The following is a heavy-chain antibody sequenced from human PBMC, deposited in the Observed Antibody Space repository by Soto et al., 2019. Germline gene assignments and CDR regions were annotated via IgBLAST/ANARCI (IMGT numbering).Heavy chain of an antibody. V-gene: IGHV1-3*01. D-gene: IGHD5-12*01. CDR1: GYTFTSYA. CDR2: INAGNGNT. CDR3: ARSAVLTWEIVTPPNY. Sequence: ASVKVSCKASGYTFTSYAMHWVRQAPGQRLEWMGWINAGNGNTKYSQKFQGRVTITRDTSASTAYMELSSLRSEDTAVYYCARSAVLTWEIVTPPNYWGQGTLVTVSS. J-gene: IGHJ4*02.